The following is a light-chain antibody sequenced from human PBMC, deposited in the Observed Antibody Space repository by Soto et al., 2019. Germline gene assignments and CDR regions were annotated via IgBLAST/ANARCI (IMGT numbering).Light chain of an antibody. CDR3: QQTYTSPRT. V-gene: IGKV1-39*01. CDR1: QSINYY. Sequence: DIQMTQSPSSLYASVGDRVTITCRASQSINYYLNWYQQKPGKAPKLLIYGASSLQSGVPSRFSGSGSWIDFTPTINSLQPEDIATYYCQQTYTSPRTFGQGTRVEIK. J-gene: IGKJ1*01. CDR2: GAS.